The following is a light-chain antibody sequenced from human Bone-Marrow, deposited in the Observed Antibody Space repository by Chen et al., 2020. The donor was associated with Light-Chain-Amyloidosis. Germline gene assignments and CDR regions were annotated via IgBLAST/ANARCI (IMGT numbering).Light chain of an antibody. V-gene: IGLV3-25*03. Sequence: SYERTQPHSVSVFPGQTARITCAGDDLPTKYAYWYQQKPGQAPVLVLHRDTERPSGISERFSGSSAGTTATLTISGVQAEDEADYHCQSADSSVTYEGIFGGGTKLTVL. CDR3: QSADSSVTYEGI. CDR1: DLPTKY. J-gene: IGLJ2*01. CDR2: RDT.